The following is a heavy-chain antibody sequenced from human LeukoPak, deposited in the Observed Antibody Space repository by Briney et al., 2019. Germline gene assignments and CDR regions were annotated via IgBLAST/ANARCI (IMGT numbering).Heavy chain of an antibody. CDR3: AKDRGGYEDFDY. V-gene: IGHV3-23*01. Sequence: GGSLRLSCAASGFTFSDYWMSWVRQAPGKGLEWVSAISGSGGSTYYADSVKGRFTISRDNSKNTLYLQMNSLRAEDTAVYYCAKDRGGYEDFDYWGQGTLVTVSS. J-gene: IGHJ4*02. CDR2: ISGSGGST. CDR1: GFTFSDYW. D-gene: IGHD3-16*01.